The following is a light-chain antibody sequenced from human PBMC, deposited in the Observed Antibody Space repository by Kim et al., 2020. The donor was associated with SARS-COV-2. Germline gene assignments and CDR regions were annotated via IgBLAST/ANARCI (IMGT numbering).Light chain of an antibody. CDR1: QDISNY. CDR2: AAS. Sequence: ADRVTITCRASQDISNYLAWFQLKPGKAPKLLIYAASALQPGVPSRFSGSGSGTDFTLTVTSLQPEDVATYYCQKCDSAPWTFGQGTKMDIK. J-gene: IGKJ1*01. CDR3: QKCDSAPWT. V-gene: IGKV1-27*01.